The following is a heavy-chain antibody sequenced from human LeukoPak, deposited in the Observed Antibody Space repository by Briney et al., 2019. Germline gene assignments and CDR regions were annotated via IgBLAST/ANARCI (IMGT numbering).Heavy chain of an antibody. CDR2: IYYSGST. D-gene: IGHD3-10*01. V-gene: IGHV4-59*12. J-gene: IGHJ5*02. CDR3: ARQTAGLLWFGELLGNWFDP. Sequence: YPSETLSLTCTVSGGSISNYYWSWIRQPPGKGLEWLGYIYYSGSTNYNPSLKSRITISVDTSKNQFSLKLSSVTAADTAVYYCARQTAGLLWFGELLGNWFDPWGQGTLVTVSS. CDR1: GGSISNYY.